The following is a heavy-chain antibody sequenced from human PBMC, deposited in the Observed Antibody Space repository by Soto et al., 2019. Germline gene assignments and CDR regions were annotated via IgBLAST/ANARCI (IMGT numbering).Heavy chain of an antibody. J-gene: IGHJ5*02. Sequence: QVQLQESGPGLVKPSETLSLTCTVSGGSISSYYWSWIRQPPGKGLEWIGYIYYSGSTNYNPSLKSRVTISVDTSKNQFSLKLSSVTAADTVVYYCARHGGDCSSTSCHNWFDPWGQGTLVTVSS. V-gene: IGHV4-59*08. D-gene: IGHD2-2*01. CDR3: ARHGGDCSSTSCHNWFDP. CDR2: IYYSGST. CDR1: GGSISSYY.